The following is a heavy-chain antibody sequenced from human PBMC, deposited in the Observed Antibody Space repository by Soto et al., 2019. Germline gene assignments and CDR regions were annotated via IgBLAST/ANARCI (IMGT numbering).Heavy chain of an antibody. V-gene: IGHV3-23*01. J-gene: IGHJ2*01. CDR3: AKHAVQEWLRFGYFDL. CDR1: GFTFSSYA. Sequence: EVQLLESGGGLVQPGGSLRLSCAASGFTFSSYAMSWVRQAPGKGLEWVSAISGSGGSTYYADSVKGRFTISGDNSKNTLYLQMNSLRADDTAVYYCAKHAVQEWLRFGYFDLWGRGTLVTVSS. CDR2: ISGSGGST. D-gene: IGHD5-12*01.